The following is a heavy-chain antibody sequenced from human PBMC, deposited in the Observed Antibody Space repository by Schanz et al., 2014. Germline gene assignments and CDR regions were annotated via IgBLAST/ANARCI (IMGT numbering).Heavy chain of an antibody. V-gene: IGHV3-7*01. CDR1: GFTFGNFF. CDR2: IKQDESER. D-gene: IGHD3-10*01. CDR3: TRGSGSRSYGWYYDS. Sequence: EVQLVESGGGLVQPGGSLRLSCAASGFTFGNFFMSWVRQAPGKGLEWVANIKQDESERSYVDSVKGRFTISRDNAKNTLYLQMNSVRAEDSAVYYCTRGSGSRSYGWYYDSWGQGTLVTVSS. J-gene: IGHJ4*02.